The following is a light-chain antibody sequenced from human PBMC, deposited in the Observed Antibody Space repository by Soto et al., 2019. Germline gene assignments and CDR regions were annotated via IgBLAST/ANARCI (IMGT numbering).Light chain of an antibody. V-gene: IGLV1-44*01. CDR1: SSNIGSNT. J-gene: IGLJ2*01. CDR2: SNN. CDR3: AAWDDSLTGPVV. Sequence: QSVLTQPPSASGTPGQRVTISCSGSSSNIGSNTVNWYQQRPGTAPKLLIYSNNQRPSGVPDRFSGSKSGTSDSLAISGLQSEDEGDSYCAAWDDSLTGPVVFGGGTKLTVL.